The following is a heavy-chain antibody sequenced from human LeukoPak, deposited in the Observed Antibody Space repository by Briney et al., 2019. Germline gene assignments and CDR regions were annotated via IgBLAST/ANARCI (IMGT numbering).Heavy chain of an antibody. D-gene: IGHD2-2*01. V-gene: IGHV4-34*01. CDR3: ARGFCSSTSCYERFDP. CDR2: INHSGST. J-gene: IGHJ5*02. CDR1: GGSFSGYY. Sequence: SETLSLTCAVYGGSFSGYYWNWIRQPPGKGLEWIGEINHSGSTNYNPSLKSRVTISVDTSKNQFSLKLSSVTAADTAVYYCARGFCSSTSCYERFDPWGQGTLVTVSS.